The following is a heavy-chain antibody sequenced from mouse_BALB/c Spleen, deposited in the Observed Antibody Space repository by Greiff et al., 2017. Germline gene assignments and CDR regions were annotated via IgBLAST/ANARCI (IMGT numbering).Heavy chain of an antibody. V-gene: IGHV6-6*02. J-gene: IGHJ4*01. CDR3: TSYYYGPYYAMDY. D-gene: IGHD1-1*01. CDR2: IRLKSNNYAT. CDR1: GFTFSNYW. Sequence: VQLKESGGGLVQPGGSMKLSCVASGFTFSNYWMNWVRQSPEKGLEWVAEIRLKSNNYATHYAESVKGRFTISRDDSKSSVYLQMNNLRAEDTGIYYCTSYYYGPYYAMDYWGQGTSVTVSS.